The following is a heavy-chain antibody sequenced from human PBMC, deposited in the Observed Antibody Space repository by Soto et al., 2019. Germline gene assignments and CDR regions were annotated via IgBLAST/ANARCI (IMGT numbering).Heavy chain of an antibody. Sequence: QVQLVQSGAEVKKPGASVKVSCKASGYTFTNYGISWVRQAPGQGLEWMGWISAYNGNTNYAQKLQGRVTMTTDTSTSTAYMELRSLRSDDTAVYYCASRDYCSSTSCLSPYYMDVWGKGTTVTVSS. D-gene: IGHD2-2*01. V-gene: IGHV1-18*01. CDR3: ASRDYCSSTSCLSPYYMDV. J-gene: IGHJ6*03. CDR2: ISAYNGNT. CDR1: GYTFTNYG.